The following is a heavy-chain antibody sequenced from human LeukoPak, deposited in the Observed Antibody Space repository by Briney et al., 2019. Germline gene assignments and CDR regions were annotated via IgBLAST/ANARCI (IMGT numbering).Heavy chain of an antibody. V-gene: IGHV1-46*01. J-gene: IGHJ5*02. CDR2: ISPSGGST. D-gene: IGHD5-24*01. CDR1: GYTFTNYD. CDR3: ARDNSVRDEAWWFNP. Sequence: ASVNVSCKASGYTFTNYDINWVRQAPGQGPEWMGVISPSGGSTTYAQKFQDRLTLTRDMSTSTDYLELSSLRSEDTAVYYCARDNSVRDEAWWFNPWGQGTLVTVSS.